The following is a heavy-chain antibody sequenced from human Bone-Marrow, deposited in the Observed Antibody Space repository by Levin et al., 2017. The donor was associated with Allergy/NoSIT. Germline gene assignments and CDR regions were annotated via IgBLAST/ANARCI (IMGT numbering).Heavy chain of an antibody. J-gene: IGHJ4*02. CDR1: GFSFDDYA. Sequence: TGGSLRLSCAASGFSFDDYAMHWVRKSPGKGLEWVSGISWNSGTTGYADSVWGRFTISRDNAKKSVFLQMESLRPDDTAVYYCAKSLGNRHYYDSSGLDFWGQGTLLTVSS. V-gene: IGHV3-9*01. D-gene: IGHD3-22*01. CDR2: ISWNSGTT. CDR3: AKSLGNRHYYDSSGLDF.